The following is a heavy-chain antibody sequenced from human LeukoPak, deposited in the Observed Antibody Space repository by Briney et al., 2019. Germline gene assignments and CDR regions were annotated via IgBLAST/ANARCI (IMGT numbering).Heavy chain of an antibody. D-gene: IGHD3-22*01. V-gene: IGHV1-18*01. J-gene: IGHJ5*02. CDR2: ISAYNGNT. Sequence: ASVKVSCKASGYTFSSYGFSWVRQAPGQGLEWMGWISAYNGNTNYAQKLQGRVTMTADASTSTAYMELRSLRSDDTAVYYCARAPGYYYDGSGYYYGSWGQGTLVTVSS. CDR1: GYTFSSYG. CDR3: ARAPGYYYDGSGYYYGS.